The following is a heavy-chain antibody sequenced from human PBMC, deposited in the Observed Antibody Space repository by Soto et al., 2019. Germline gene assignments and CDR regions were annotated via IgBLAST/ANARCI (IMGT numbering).Heavy chain of an antibody. CDR1: GGSISSSSYY. CDR3: AVNSSSWYPLYYYYYYGMDV. V-gene: IGHV4-39*01. CDR2: IYYSGST. Sequence: PSETLSLTCTVSGGSISSSSYYWGWIRQPPGKGLEWIGSIYYSGSTYYNPSLKSRVTISVDTSKNQFSLKLSSVTAADTAVYYCAVNSSSWYPLYYYYYYGMDVWGQGTTVTVSS. J-gene: IGHJ6*02. D-gene: IGHD6-13*01.